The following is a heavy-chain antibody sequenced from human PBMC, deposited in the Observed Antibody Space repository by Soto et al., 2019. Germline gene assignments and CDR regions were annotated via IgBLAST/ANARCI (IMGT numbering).Heavy chain of an antibody. CDR1: GFTFSSYA. Sequence: GGSLRLSCAASGFTFSSYAMSWVRQAPGKGLEWVSAISGSGGSTYYADSVKGRFTISRDNSKNTLYLQMNSLRAEDTAVYYWAKDSEKTYDFWSGYYSWGQGTLVTVS. CDR3: AKDSEKTYDFWSGYYS. CDR2: ISGSGGST. D-gene: IGHD3-3*01. J-gene: IGHJ5*02. V-gene: IGHV3-23*01.